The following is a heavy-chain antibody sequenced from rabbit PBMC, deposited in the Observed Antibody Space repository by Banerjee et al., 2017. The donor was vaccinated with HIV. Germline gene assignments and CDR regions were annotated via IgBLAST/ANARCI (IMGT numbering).Heavy chain of an antibody. J-gene: IGHJ4*01. CDR2: IHAGSSGST. Sequence: EESGGDLVKPGASLTLTCTASGFSFSSSDYMCWVRQAPGKGLEWIACIHAGSSGSTWYASWAKGRSTISKTSSTTVTLQMTSLTAADTATYFCARGGDGGYAYALWGQGTLVTVS. CDR1: GFSFSSSDY. D-gene: IGHD6-1*01. V-gene: IGHV1S40*01. CDR3: ARGGDGGYAYAL.